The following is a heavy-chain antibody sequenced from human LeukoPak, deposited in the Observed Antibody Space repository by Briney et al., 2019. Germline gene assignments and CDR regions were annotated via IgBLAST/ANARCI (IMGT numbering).Heavy chain of an antibody. CDR1: GYSISSGYY. Sequence: ASETLSLTCTVSGYSISSGYYWGWIRQPPGKGLEWIGEINHSGSTNYNPSLKSRVTISVDTSKNQFSLKLSSVTAADTAVYSCVRHVARAFDIWGQGTKVTVSS. V-gene: IGHV4-38-2*02. J-gene: IGHJ3*02. CDR3: VRHVARAFDI. CDR2: INHSGST.